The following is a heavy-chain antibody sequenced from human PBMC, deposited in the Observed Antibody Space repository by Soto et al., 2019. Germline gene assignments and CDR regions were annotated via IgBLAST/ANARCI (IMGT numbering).Heavy chain of an antibody. J-gene: IGHJ4*02. D-gene: IGHD2-2*01. CDR2: INPNSGGT. CDR1: GYTFTGYY. Sequence: GASVKVSCKASGYTFTGYYMHWVRQAPGQGLEWMGWINPNSGGTNYAQKFQGWVTMTRDTAISTAYMELSRLRSDDTAVYYCSSESSLTCSSTSCYPSSFDDCGQGTLVTSPQ. V-gene: IGHV1-2*04. CDR3: SSESSLTCSSTSCYPSSFDD.